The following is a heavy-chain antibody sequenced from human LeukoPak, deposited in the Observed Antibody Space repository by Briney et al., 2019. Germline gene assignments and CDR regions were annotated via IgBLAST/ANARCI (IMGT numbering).Heavy chain of an antibody. D-gene: IGHD2-15*01. J-gene: IGHJ6*03. Sequence: SETLSLTCSVSGVSISNNDYHWGWIRQPPGRGLEWIGSIYYSGSTYYNPSLKSRVTISVDTSKNQFSLKLSSVTAADTAVYYCARVRPHLGYCSGGSCYSRNYYYYMDVWGKGTTVTISS. CDR2: IYYSGST. CDR1: GVSISNNDYH. CDR3: ARVRPHLGYCSGGSCYSRNYYYYMDV. V-gene: IGHV4-39*07.